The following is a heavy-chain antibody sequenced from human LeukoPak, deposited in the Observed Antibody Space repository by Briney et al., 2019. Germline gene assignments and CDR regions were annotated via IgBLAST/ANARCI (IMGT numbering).Heavy chain of an antibody. CDR3: ARLVYAINPFDY. CDR1: GYTFTSYW. V-gene: IGHV5-51*01. J-gene: IGHJ4*02. D-gene: IGHD2-8*01. Sequence: GESLKISCKGSGYTFTSYWIGWVRQIPGRGLEWMGIIYPGGSDTRYSPSFQGQVTISADKSISTAYLQWSSLKASDTAMYYCARLVYAINPFDYWGQGTLVTVSS. CDR2: IYPGGSDT.